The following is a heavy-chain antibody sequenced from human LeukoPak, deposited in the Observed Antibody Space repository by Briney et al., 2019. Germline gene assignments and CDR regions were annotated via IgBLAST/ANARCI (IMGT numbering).Heavy chain of an antibody. V-gene: IGHV4-61*02. CDR2: LHSSGST. CDR1: GGSISSGGYY. Sequence: SQTLSLTCTVSGGSISSGGYYWSWIRQPAGKGLEWIGRLHSSGSTNYSPSLKSRVTLSLDTSKNQFSLNLSSVTAADTAVYYCARKSLRQNYFDYWGQGILVTVSS. J-gene: IGHJ4*02. D-gene: IGHD5/OR15-5a*01. CDR3: ARKSLRQNYFDY.